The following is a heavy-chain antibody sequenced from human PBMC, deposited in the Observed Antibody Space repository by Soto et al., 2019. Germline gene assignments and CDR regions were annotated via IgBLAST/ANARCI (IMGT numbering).Heavy chain of an antibody. Sequence: PGGSLRLSCASSGFTFSSYGMHWVRQAPGKGLEWVAVIWYDGSNKYYADSVKGRFTISRDNSKNTLYLQMNSLRAEDTAVYYCARGPYSSGPAPADYWGQGTLVTVSS. V-gene: IGHV3-33*08. D-gene: IGHD6-19*01. J-gene: IGHJ4*02. CDR1: GFTFSSYG. CDR3: ARGPYSSGPAPADY. CDR2: IWYDGSNK.